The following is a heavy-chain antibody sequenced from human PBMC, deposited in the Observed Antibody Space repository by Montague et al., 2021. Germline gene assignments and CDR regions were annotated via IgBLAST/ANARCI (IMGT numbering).Heavy chain of an antibody. CDR3: ARDQGQGYCGGDCYVGLDP. CDR2: IKQDGSEK. J-gene: IGHJ5*02. CDR1: GFTFSNYW. V-gene: IGHV3-7*01. Sequence: SLRLSCAASGFTFSNYWMSWVRQAPGKGLEWVANIKQDGSEKHYVDSVKGRFTISRDNAKNSLYLQMNSLRAEDTAVYFCARDQGQGYCGGDCYVGLDPWGQGILVTVSS. D-gene: IGHD2-21*01.